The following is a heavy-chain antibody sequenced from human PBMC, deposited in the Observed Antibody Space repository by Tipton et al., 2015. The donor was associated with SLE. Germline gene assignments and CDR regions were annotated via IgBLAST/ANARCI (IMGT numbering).Heavy chain of an antibody. J-gene: IGHJ6*02. CDR3: AREGSGVDV. CDR1: GGSIRGYY. V-gene: IGHV4-59*12. Sequence: TLSLTCTVSGGSIRGYYWSWIRQPPGKGLEWIGYIYYTGSTDYNPSLRSRVTISVDTSKNQFSLKLTSVTAADTAVYYCAREGSGVDVWGQGTTVTVSS. CDR2: IYYTGST.